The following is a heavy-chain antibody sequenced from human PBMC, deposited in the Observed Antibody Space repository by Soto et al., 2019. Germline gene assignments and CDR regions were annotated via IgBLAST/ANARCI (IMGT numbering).Heavy chain of an antibody. D-gene: IGHD2-15*01. J-gene: IGHJ4*02. V-gene: IGHV3-23*01. CDR3: AQDAHCSGGSCYPYYFDY. Sequence: GGSLRLSXAASGFTFSSYAMNWVRQAPGKGLEWVSTISGSGGGTYYADSVKGRFTISRDNSKNTLYLQLNSLRAEDTAVYYCAQDAHCSGGSCYPYYFDYWGQGTLVTVSS. CDR2: ISGSGGGT. CDR1: GFTFSSYA.